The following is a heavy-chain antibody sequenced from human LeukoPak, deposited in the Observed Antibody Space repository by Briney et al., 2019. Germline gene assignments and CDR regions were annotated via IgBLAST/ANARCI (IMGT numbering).Heavy chain of an antibody. CDR1: GGSISSYY. Sequence: SETLSLTCTVSGGSISSYYWSWIRQPPGKGLEWIGYIYYSGSTNYNPSLKSRVTISVDTSKNQFSLKLSSVTAADTAVYYCARDRGITMVRGAIRWFDPCGQGTLVTVSS. V-gene: IGHV4-59*01. CDR2: IYYSGST. J-gene: IGHJ5*02. D-gene: IGHD3-10*01. CDR3: ARDRGITMVRGAIRWFDP.